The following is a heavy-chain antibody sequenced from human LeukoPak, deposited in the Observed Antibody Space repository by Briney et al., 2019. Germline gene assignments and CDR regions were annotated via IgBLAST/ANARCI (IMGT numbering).Heavy chain of an antibody. Sequence: PSETLSLTCAVYGGSFSGYYWGWIRQPPGKGLEWIGEINHSGSTNYNPSLKSRVTISVDTSKNQFSLKLSSVTAADTAVYYCARGKPRGYSYGLRDYWGQGTLVTVSS. D-gene: IGHD5-18*01. CDR1: GGSFSGYY. CDR2: INHSGST. J-gene: IGHJ4*02. CDR3: ARGKPRGYSYGLRDY. V-gene: IGHV4-34*01.